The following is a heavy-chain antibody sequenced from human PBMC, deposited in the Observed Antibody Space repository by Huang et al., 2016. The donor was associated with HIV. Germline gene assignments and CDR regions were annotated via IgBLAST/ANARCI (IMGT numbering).Heavy chain of an antibody. D-gene: IGHD3-3*01. CDR1: GFTFSSYG. J-gene: IGHJ4*02. CDR2: ISYDEDNK. V-gene: IGHV3-30*03. Sequence: QILLIESGGGVVQPGRSLRLSCAASGFTFSSYGMHWVRQAPGKGLEGVAVISYDEDNKDYADSVRGRFTISRDNSKNTLYLQMNSLRIEDTAVYYCARGPIRFLAWLLNFDYWGQGALVTVSS. CDR3: ARGPIRFLAWLLNFDY.